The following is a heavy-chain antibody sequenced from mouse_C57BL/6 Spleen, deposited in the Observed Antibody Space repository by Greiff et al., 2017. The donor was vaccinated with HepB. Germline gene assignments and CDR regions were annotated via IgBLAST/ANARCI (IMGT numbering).Heavy chain of an antibody. J-gene: IGHJ2*01. Sequence: EVKVVESGPGMVKPSQSLSLTCTVSGYSITSGYDWHWIRHFPGNKLEWMGYISYSGSTNYNPSLKSRISITHDTSKNHFFLKLNSVTTEDTATYYCARGDGYYGFDYWGQGTTLTVSS. V-gene: IGHV3-1*01. D-gene: IGHD2-3*01. CDR2: ISYSGST. CDR1: GYSITSGYD. CDR3: ARGDGYYGFDY.